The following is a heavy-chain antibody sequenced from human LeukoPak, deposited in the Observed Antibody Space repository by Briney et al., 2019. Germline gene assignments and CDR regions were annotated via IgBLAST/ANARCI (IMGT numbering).Heavy chain of an antibody. V-gene: IGHV4-61*01. D-gene: IGHD2/OR15-2a*01. Sequence: SETLSLTCTVSGGSISSSSYYWGWMRQPPGNGLEWVGYIYYSGSTNYNPSLKSRVTISVDTSKNQFSLKLNSVTAADTAVYYCARDLGRGSYFPFDYWGQGTLVTVSS. CDR1: GGSISSSSYY. CDR3: ARDLGRGSYFPFDY. J-gene: IGHJ4*02. CDR2: IYYSGST.